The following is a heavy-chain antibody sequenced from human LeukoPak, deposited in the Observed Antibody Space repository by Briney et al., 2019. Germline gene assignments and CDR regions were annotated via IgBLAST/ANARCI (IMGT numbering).Heavy chain of an antibody. J-gene: IGHJ4*02. CDR2: IIPIFGTA. D-gene: IGHD6-19*01. CDR1: GGTFSSYA. CDR3: ARDRTYSSGLDY. V-gene: IGHV1-69*05. Sequence: SVKVSCKASGGTFSSYAISWVRQAPGQGLEWMGGIIPIFGTANYAQKFQGRVTITTDESTSTAYMELGSLRSEDTAVYYCARDRTYSSGLDYWGQGTLVTVSS.